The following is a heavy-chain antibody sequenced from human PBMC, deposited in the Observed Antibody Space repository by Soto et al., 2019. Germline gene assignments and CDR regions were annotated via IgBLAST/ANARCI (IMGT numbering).Heavy chain of an antibody. D-gene: IGHD6-19*01. Sequence: GSLRLSGAASGFTCSDYGVHWVRQAPGKGLEWVAGIRYDGRNKYYADSVKGRFTISRDNSKDTLYLQMNSLRAEDTAVYYCARSLAVAPGWFDPWGQGTLVTVSS. CDR1: GFTCSDYG. CDR2: IRYDGRNK. CDR3: ARSLAVAPGWFDP. V-gene: IGHV3-33*01. J-gene: IGHJ5*02.